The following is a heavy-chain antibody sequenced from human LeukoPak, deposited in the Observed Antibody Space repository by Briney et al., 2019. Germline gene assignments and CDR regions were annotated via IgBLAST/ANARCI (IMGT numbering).Heavy chain of an antibody. CDR2: ISSSGSTI. J-gene: IGHJ4*02. CDR1: GFTFSSYE. D-gene: IGHD6-13*01. V-gene: IGHV3-48*03. Sequence: GGSLRLSCAASGFTFSSYEMNWVRQAPGKGLEWVAYISSSGSTIYYADSVKGRFTISRDNAKNSLYLQMNSLTAEDTAVYYCARDKWYSSSWFPCDYWGRGTLVTVSS. CDR3: ARDKWYSSSWFPCDY.